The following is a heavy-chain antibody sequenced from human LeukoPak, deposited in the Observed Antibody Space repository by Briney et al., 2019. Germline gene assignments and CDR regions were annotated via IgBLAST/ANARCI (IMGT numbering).Heavy chain of an antibody. D-gene: IGHD2-2*01. Sequence: GGSLRLSCTTSGFNFSDSRMTWVRQAPGKGLEWVADIKEEGRTTYYVDSVKGRFTISRDNAKNTLYLQMNSLRAEDTAVYYCARDSPAGTSWRSEPTFDYWGQGTLVTVTS. CDR1: GFNFSDSR. CDR2: IKEEGRTT. CDR3: ARDSPAGTSWRSEPTFDY. J-gene: IGHJ4*02. V-gene: IGHV3-7*04.